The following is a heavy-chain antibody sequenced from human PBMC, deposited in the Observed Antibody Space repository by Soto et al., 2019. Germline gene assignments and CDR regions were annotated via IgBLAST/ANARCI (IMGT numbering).Heavy chain of an antibody. CDR1: GWSFGGFA. Sequence: GTLSLTRAVFGWSFGGFARGWVPPPPRKGLEWIGEINYSGSTNYNPSLKSRVTISADKSKNQFSLNLNSVTAADTAVYYCASLSFTIFGVRQDQEYWSQGTLVTVSS. J-gene: IGHJ4*02. V-gene: IGHV4-34*01. D-gene: IGHD3-3*01. CDR3: ASLSFTIFGVRQDQEY. CDR2: INYSGST.